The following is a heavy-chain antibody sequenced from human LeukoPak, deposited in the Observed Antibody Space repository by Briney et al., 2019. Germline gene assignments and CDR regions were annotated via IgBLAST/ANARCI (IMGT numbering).Heavy chain of an antibody. CDR1: GFTFSSYS. V-gene: IGHV3-21*01. D-gene: IGHD6-19*01. CDR2: ISSSSSYI. Sequence: GGSLRLSCAASGFTFSSYSMNWVRQAPGKGLEWVSSISSSSSYIYYADSVKGRFTISRDNAKNSLYLQMNSLRAEDTAVYYCARAPSPLAVAGTDYWGQGTLVTVSS. J-gene: IGHJ4*02. CDR3: ARAPSPLAVAGTDY.